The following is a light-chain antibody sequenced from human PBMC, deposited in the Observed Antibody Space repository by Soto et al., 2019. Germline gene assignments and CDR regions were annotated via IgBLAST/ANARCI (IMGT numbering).Light chain of an antibody. V-gene: IGLV2-14*01. CDR1: SSDIGAYNS. CDR2: EVS. CDR3: SSRTTSNPYV. Sequence: QSALTQPASVSGSPGQSITISCTGTSSDIGAYNSVSWYQQHPGKAPKLMIYEVSNRPSGVSNRFSASKSGNTASLTISGLQDEDEADYYCSSRTTSNPYVLGTGTKLTVL. J-gene: IGLJ1*01.